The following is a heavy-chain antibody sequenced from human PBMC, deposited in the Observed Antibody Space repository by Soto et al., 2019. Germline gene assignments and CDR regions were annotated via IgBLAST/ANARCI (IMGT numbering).Heavy chain of an antibody. CDR3: ARRGSGGGRDAFDI. D-gene: IGHD2-15*01. CDR1: GYTFTGYY. J-gene: IGHJ3*02. V-gene: IGHV1-2*04. Sequence: GESLKISCKASGYTFTGYYMHWVRQAPGQGLEWMGWINPNSGGTNYAQKFQGWVTMTRDTSISTAYMELSRLRSDDTAVYYCARRGSGGGRDAFDIWGQGTMVTVSS. CDR2: INPNSGGT.